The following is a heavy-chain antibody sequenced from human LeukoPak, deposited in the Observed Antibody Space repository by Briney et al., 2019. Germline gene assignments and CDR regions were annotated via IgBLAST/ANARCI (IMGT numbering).Heavy chain of an antibody. D-gene: IGHD7-27*01. CDR3: ASTGEPYYYYYGMDV. Sequence: ASVKVSCKASGYTFTSYDINWVRQATGQGLEWMGWMNPNSGNTGYAQKFQGRVTMTRNTSISTAYMELSSLRSEDTAVYYCASTGEPYYYYYGMDVWGQGTTVTVSS. J-gene: IGHJ6*02. CDR2: MNPNSGNT. CDR1: GYTFTSYD. V-gene: IGHV1-8*01.